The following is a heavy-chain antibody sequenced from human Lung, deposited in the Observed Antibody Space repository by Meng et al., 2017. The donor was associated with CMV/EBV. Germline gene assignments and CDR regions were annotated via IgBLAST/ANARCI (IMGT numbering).Heavy chain of an antibody. V-gene: IGHV1-69*05. D-gene: IGHD2-2*02. CDR2: IIPIFAIA. J-gene: IGHJ6*02. CDR1: GGTFSSYA. Sequence: SAKVFCKAPGGTFSSYAFSWVRQAPGQGLEWMGGIIPIFAIANYAQKFQGRVMITTDESTSTAYMELSSLRSEDTTVYYCARDRTGDCSSTSCYNYYYYYGIDVWGQGTTVXVSS. CDR3: ARDRTGDCSSTSCYNYYYYYGIDV.